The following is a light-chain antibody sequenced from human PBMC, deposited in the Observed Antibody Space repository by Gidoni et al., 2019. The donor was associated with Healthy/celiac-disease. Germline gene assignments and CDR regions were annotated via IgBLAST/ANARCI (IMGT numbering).Light chain of an antibody. CDR1: QRISSW. J-gene: IGKJ1*01. Sequence: IQMTTSPSTLPPSVGDGGTITCRASQRISSWLAWYQQKPGKAPKHLLYKASSLETGVPSRFSGSGSGTEFTLTSSSLQPDDFATYYFQQYNSYSWTFGQGTKVEIK. V-gene: IGKV1-5*03. CDR3: QQYNSYSWT. CDR2: KAS.